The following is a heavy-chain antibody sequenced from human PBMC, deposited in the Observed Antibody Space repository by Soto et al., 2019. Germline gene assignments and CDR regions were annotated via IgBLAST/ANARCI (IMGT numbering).Heavy chain of an antibody. CDR3: AKTLLSTSWYGLHDY. Sequence: GSLRLSCAASEFTFSNYAMSWVRQAPSKGLEWVSSISGSGGTTYYADSAKGRFTISRDNSRNTLHLQMNSLRVEDTAVYYCAKTLLSTSWYGLHDYVSQGTLVTVSS. CDR1: EFTFSNYA. V-gene: IGHV3-23*01. D-gene: IGHD6-13*01. J-gene: IGHJ4*02. CDR2: ISGSGGTT.